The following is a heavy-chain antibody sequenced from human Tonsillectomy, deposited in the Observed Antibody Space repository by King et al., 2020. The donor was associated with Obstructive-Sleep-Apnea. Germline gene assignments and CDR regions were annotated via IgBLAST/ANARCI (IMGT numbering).Heavy chain of an antibody. D-gene: IGHD6-13*01. J-gene: IGHJ5*02. V-gene: IGHV4-39*07. CDR1: GGSISSSSYY. Sequence: VQLQESGPGLVKPSETLSLTCTVSGGSISSSSYYWGWIRQPPGKGLEWIGSIYYSGTTYYNPSLKSRVTISVDTSKNQFSLKLRSVTAAATAVYYCARVSSSWPPKFAPWGQGTLVTVSS. CDR2: IYYSGTT. CDR3: ARVSSSWPPKFAP.